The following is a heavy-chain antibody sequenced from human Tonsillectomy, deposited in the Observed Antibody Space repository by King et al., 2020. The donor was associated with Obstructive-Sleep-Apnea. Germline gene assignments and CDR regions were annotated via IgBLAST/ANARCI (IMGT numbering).Heavy chain of an antibody. V-gene: IGHV3-49*03. CDR1: GFTFGDYA. CDR2: IRRKGYGGTT. Sequence: VQLVESGGGLVQPGRSLRLSCTASGFTFGDYAMSWFRQAPGKGLEWVGFIRRKGYGGTTEYAGSVKGRLTISRDDSKRIAYLQMTSLKTEDTAVYYCTRDLGYYDTSGYLGFYWGQGTLVTVSS. D-gene: IGHD3-22*01. CDR3: TRDLGYYDTSGYLGFY. J-gene: IGHJ4*02.